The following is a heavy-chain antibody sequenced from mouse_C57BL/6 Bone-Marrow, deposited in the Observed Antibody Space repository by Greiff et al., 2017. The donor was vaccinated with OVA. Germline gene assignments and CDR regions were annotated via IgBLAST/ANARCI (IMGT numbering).Heavy chain of an antibody. CDR1: GFNIKDDY. CDR3: TTRGYYAMDY. V-gene: IGHV14-4*01. CDR2: IDPENGDT. J-gene: IGHJ4*01. Sequence: EVQLQQSGAELVRPGASVKLSCTASGFNIKDDYMHWVKQRPEQGLEWIGWIDPENGDTEYASKFQGKATITADTSSNTAYLQLSSLTSEDTAVYYCTTRGYYAMDYWGQGTSVTVSS.